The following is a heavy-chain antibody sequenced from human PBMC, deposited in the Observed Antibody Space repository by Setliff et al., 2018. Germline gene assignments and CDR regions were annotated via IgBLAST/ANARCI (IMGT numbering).Heavy chain of an antibody. CDR2: IYPGDSDA. CDR3: SRLVRYCTTTTCQRASGGEF. J-gene: IGHJ4*02. D-gene: IGHD2-2*01. CDR1: GYSFTTYW. Sequence: PGESLKISCQGSGYSFTTYWIGWVRQMPGKGLEWMGIIYPGDSDARYSPSFQGQVTISADKAITTAYLQWSSLKASDTAMYYCSRLVRYCTTTTCQRASGGEFWGQGTLVTVSS. V-gene: IGHV5-51*01.